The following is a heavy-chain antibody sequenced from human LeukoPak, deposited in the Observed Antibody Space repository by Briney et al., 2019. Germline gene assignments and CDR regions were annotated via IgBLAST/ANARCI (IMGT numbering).Heavy chain of an antibody. D-gene: IGHD3-3*01. CDR3: AKTYYDFWSGYKMDAFDI. CDR1: GFTFRSYG. J-gene: IGHJ3*02. V-gene: IGHV3-30*02. CDR2: IRYDGSNK. Sequence: GGSLRLSCAASGFTFRSYGMHWVRQAPGKGLEWVAFIRYDGSNKYYADSVKGRFTISRDNSKNTLYLQMNSLRAEDTAVYYCAKTYYDFWSGYKMDAFDIWGQGTMVTVSS.